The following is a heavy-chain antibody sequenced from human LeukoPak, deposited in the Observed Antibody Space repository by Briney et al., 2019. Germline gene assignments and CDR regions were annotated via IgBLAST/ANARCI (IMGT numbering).Heavy chain of an antibody. CDR1: GFTLGDAW. CDR3: TRGSPLALRKDAFDK. Sequence: NPGGSLRLSCAASGFTLGDAWMSWVRQAPGKGLEWVGHIKRNIDGGTIDYATPVNGRFTISSDESKNTFFLEMNSLKIEDTAVYYCTRGSPLALRKDAFDKWGQGSMVTVSS. J-gene: IGHJ3*02. V-gene: IGHV3-15*01. CDR2: IKRNIDGGTI. D-gene: IGHD1-14*01.